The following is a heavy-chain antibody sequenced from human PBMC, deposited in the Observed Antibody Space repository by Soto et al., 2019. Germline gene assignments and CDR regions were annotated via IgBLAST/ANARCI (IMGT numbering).Heavy chain of an antibody. V-gene: IGHV3-33*01. CDR1: GFTFSSYG. CDR3: ARDQEYSSGWYDYYYGMDV. Sequence: QVQLVESGGGVVQPGRSLRLSCAASGFTFSSYGMHWVRQAPGKGLEWVAVIWYDGSNKYYADSVKGRFTISRDNSKNTLYLHMNSLRAEDTAVYYCARDQEYSSGWYDYYYGMDVWGQGTTVTDSS. J-gene: IGHJ6*02. D-gene: IGHD6-19*01. CDR2: IWYDGSNK.